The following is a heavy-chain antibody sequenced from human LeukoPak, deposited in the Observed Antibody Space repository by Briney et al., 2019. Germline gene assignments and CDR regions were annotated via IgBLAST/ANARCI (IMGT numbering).Heavy chain of an antibody. CDR2: IIPIFGTA. J-gene: IGHJ6*03. D-gene: IGHD4-23*01. Sequence: GASVKVSCKASGGTFSSYAISWVRQAPGQGLEWMGGIIPIFGTAQYAQKFQGRVTITTDESTRTAYMELSSLRSEDTAVYYCARAGEYGGNSDGDAYYYYYMDVWGKGTTVTVSS. CDR3: ARAGEYGGNSDGDAYYYYYMDV. V-gene: IGHV1-69*05. CDR1: GGTFSSYA.